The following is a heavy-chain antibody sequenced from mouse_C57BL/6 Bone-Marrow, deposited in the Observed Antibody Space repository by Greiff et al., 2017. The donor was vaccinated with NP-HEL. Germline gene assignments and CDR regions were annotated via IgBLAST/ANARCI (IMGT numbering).Heavy chain of an antibody. CDR2: IYPGDGDT. CDR3: ASGGERDAYDD. Sequence: VMLVESGPELVKPGASVKISCKASGYAFSSSWMNWVKQRPGKGLEWIGRIYPGDGDTTYTGKFKGKATLTADKSSSTAYMQLSSLTSEDSAVYFCASGGERDAYDDWGQGTTVTVSS. V-gene: IGHV1-82*01. CDR1: GYAFSSSW. J-gene: IGHJ2*01. D-gene: IGHD3-3*01.